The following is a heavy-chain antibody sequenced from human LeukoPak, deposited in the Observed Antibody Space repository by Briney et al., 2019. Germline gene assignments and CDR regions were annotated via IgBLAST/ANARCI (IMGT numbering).Heavy chain of an antibody. D-gene: IGHD6-13*01. J-gene: IGHJ4*02. Sequence: PGGSLRLSCAASGFTFSSYSMNWVRQAPGKGLEWVSSISSSSSYIYYADSVKGRFTISRDNAKNSLYLQMNSLRAEDTAVYYCARFAAAGTNYFDYWGQGTLVTVSS. CDR2: ISSSSSYI. CDR1: GFTFSSYS. V-gene: IGHV3-21*01. CDR3: ARFAAAGTNYFDY.